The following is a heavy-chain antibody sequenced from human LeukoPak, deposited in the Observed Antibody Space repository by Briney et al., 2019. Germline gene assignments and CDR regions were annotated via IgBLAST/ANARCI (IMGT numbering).Heavy chain of an antibody. CDR2: INPNSGGT. CDR1: GYTFTGYY. V-gene: IGHV1-2*06. D-gene: IGHD2-2*01. CDR3: ARQYCSSTSCYFWLDY. Sequence: GASVKVSCKASGYTFTGYYMHWVRQAPGQGLEWMGRINPNSGGTNYAQKFQGRVTITRDTSISTAYMELSRLRSDDTAVYYCARQYCSSTSCYFWLDYWGQGTLVTVSS. J-gene: IGHJ4*02.